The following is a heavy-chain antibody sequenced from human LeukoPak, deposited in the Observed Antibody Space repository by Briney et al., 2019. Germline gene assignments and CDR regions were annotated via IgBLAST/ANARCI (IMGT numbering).Heavy chain of an antibody. CDR3: ARAYSSSWYLNWFDP. D-gene: IGHD6-13*01. CDR1: GYSISSGYY. V-gene: IGHV4-38-2*02. Sequence: SETLSLTCTVSGYSISSGYYWGWIRQPPGKGLEWIGSIYHSGSTYYNPSLKSRVTISIDTSKNQFSLKLSSVTAADTAIYYCARAYSSSWYLNWFDPWGQGTLVTVSS. CDR2: IYHSGST. J-gene: IGHJ5*02.